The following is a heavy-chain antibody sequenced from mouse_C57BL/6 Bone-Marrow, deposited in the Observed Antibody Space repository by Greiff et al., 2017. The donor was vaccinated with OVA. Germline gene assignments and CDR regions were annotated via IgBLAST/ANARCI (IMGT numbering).Heavy chain of an antibody. D-gene: IGHD1-1*01. Sequence: QVQLKQSGPGLVAPSQSLSITCTVSGFSLTSYAISWVRQPPGKGLEWLGVIWTGGGTNYNSALKSRLSISKDNSKSQVFLKMNSLQTDDTARYYCARNSPITTVPYYYAMDYWGQGTSVTVSS. CDR1: GFSLTSYA. CDR3: ARNSPITTVPYYYAMDY. CDR2: IWTGGGT. V-gene: IGHV2-9-1*01. J-gene: IGHJ4*01.